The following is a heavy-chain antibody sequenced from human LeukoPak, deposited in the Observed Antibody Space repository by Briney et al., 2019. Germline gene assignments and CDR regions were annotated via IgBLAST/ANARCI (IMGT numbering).Heavy chain of an antibody. CDR3: ARGSTSIP. CDR2: IYYSETT. J-gene: IGHJ2*01. CDR1: GGSISRNY. D-gene: IGHD2-21*01. Sequence: KTSETLSLTCTVSGGSISRNYWNWIRQPPGKALEWIGNIYYSETTNYNPSLKSRVSISVDTSKSLLSLKLSSVTAADTAVYFCARGSTSIPWGRGTLVTVSS. V-gene: IGHV4-59*13.